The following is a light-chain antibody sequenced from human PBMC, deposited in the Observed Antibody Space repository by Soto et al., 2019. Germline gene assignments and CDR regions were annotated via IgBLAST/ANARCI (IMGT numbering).Light chain of an antibody. CDR3: SSYTSSSTVV. CDR2: DVS. J-gene: IGLJ2*01. CDR1: SSDVGGYNY. Sequence: QSALTQPASVSGSPGQSITISCTGTSSDVGGYNYVSWYQQHPGKAPKLMIYDVSNRPSGVSNRFSGSKSGNSASLTISGLQAEDEADYYCSSYTSSSTVVFGGDTKVTVL. V-gene: IGLV2-14*01.